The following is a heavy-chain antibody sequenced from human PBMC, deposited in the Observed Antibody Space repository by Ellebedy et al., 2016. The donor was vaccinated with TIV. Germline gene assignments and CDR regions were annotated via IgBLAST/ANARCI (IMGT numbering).Heavy chain of an antibody. CDR2: INHSGST. V-gene: IGHV4-34*01. D-gene: IGHD3-9*01. CDR3: AREKSHVLRYFDWQGHWFDP. J-gene: IGHJ5*02. CDR1: GGSFSGYY. Sequence: SETLSLXXAVYGGSFSGYYWSWIRQPPGKGLEWIGEINHSGSTNYNPSLKSRVTISVDTSKNQFSLKLSSVTAADTAVYYCAREKSHVLRYFDWQGHWFDPWGQGTLVTVSS.